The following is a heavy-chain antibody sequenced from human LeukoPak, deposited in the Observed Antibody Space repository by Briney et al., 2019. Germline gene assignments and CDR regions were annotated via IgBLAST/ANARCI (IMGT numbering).Heavy chain of an antibody. CDR1: GYTFTNYG. D-gene: IGHD6-13*01. CDR3: ARDPEYSSSGDAFDI. CDR2: ISTYNGNT. J-gene: IGHJ3*02. V-gene: IGHV1-18*01. Sequence: ASVKVSCKASGYTFTNYGFSWVRQPPGQGLEWMGWISTYNGNTIYAQKLQGRVTMTTDTSTNTAYMEPRRLTSDDTAVYYCARDPEYSSSGDAFDIWGQGTMVTVSS.